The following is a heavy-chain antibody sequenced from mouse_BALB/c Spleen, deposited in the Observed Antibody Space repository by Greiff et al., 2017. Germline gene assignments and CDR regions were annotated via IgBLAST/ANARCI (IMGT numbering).Heavy chain of an antibody. CDR1: GYTFTSYW. J-gene: IGHJ2*01. D-gene: IGHD2-1*01. Sequence: QVQLQQPGAELVKPGASVKLSCKASGYTFTSYWMHWVKLSPVQGFEWIGEINPSNGGTNYNEKFKRKATLTVDKSSSTAYMQLSSLTSEDSAVYYCTIGNNLLWYYWGQGTTLTVSS. CDR3: TIGNNLLWYY. V-gene: IGHV1S16*01. CDR2: INPSNGGT.